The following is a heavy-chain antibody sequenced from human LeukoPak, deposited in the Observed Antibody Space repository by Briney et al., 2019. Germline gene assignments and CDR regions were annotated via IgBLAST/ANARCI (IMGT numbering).Heavy chain of an antibody. CDR1: GGSISSYY. J-gene: IGHJ4*02. D-gene: IGHD5-12*01. V-gene: IGHV4-59*01. CDR3: ARTIRDGIIDY. CDR2: IYYSGST. Sequence: SETLSLTCTVSGGSISSYYWSWIRQPPGKGLEWIGYIYYSGSTNYNPSLKSRVTISVDTSKNQFSLKLSSVTAADTAVYYCARTIRDGIIDYWGQGTLVTVSS.